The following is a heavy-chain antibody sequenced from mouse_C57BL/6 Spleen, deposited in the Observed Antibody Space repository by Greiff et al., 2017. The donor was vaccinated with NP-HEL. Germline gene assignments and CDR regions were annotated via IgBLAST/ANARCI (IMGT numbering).Heavy chain of an antibody. CDR1: GYTFTSYW. CDR2: IYPGSGST. Sequence: QVHLQQPGAELVKPGASVKMSCKASGYTFTSYWITWVKQRPGQGLEWIGDIYPGSGSTNYNEKFKSKATLTVDTSSSTAYMQLSSLTSEDSAVYYCARRRGYGNYDAMDYWGQGTSVTVSS. J-gene: IGHJ4*01. V-gene: IGHV1-55*01. D-gene: IGHD2-1*01. CDR3: ARRRGYGNYDAMDY.